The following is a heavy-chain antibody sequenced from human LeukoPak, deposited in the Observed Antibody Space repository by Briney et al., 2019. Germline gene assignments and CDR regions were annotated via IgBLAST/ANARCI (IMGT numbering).Heavy chain of an antibody. CDR1: GGSISSYY. J-gene: IGHJ2*01. Sequence: SETLSLTCTVSGGSISSYYWSWIRQPAGKGLEWIGRIYTSGSTFYNPSLKSRVTISVDTSKNQFSLKLTSVTAADTAVYYCASPRDTVVVVAATSGYFDLWGRGTLVTVSS. D-gene: IGHD2-15*01. CDR3: ASPRDTVVVVAATSGYFDL. V-gene: IGHV4-4*07. CDR2: IYTSGST.